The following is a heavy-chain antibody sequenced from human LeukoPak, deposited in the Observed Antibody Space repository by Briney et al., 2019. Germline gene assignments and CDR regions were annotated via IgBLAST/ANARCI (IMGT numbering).Heavy chain of an antibody. J-gene: IGHJ6*02. CDR2: ISYDGSNK. V-gene: IGHV3-30*04. CDR3: ARDLIPYSAYYYGMDV. CDR1: GFTFSSNA. D-gene: IGHD2-15*01. Sequence: GGSLRLSCAASGFTFSSNAMHWVRQAPGKGLEWVAIISYDGSNKYYADSVKGRFTISRDNSKNTLYLQMNSLRAEDTAVYFCARDLIPYSAYYYGMDVWGQGTTVTVSS.